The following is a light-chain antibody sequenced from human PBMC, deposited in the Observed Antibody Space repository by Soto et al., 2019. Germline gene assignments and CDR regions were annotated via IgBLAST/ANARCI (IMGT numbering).Light chain of an antibody. CDR1: SSDVGGYNY. J-gene: IGLJ1*01. CDR2: DVN. V-gene: IGLV2-14*01. CDR3: SSYTSSSTRV. Sequence: QSALTQPASVSGSPGQSITISCTGTSSDVGGYNYVSWYQQHPDKAPKLMIYDVNNRPSGVSNRFSGSKSGNTASLTFSGLQAEDEADYYCSSYTSSSTRVFGTGTKLTVL.